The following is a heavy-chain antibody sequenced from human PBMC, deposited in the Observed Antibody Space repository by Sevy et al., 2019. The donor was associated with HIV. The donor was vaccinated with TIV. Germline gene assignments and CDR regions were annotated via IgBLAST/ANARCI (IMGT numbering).Heavy chain of an antibody. V-gene: IGHV3-23*01. CDR2: ISGSGGST. Sequence: GGSLRLSCAASGFTFSSYAMSWVRQAPGKGLEWVSAISGSGGSTYYADSVKGRFTISRDNAKNTLYLQMNSLRAEDTDVYYCAKDDEFRCGSTIFGVVITLPDYWGQGTLVTVSS. CDR1: GFTFSSYA. J-gene: IGHJ4*02. D-gene: IGHD3-3*01. CDR3: AKDDEFRCGSTIFGVVITLPDY.